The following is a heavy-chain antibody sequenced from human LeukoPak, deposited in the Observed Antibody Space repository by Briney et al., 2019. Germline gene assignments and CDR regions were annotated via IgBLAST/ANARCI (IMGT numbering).Heavy chain of an antibody. CDR1: GFKFDDYG. CDR2: INWNGAWT. CDR3: AGYYYDSSRGFDL. D-gene: IGHD3-22*01. Sequence: PGGSLRLSCAASGFKFDDYGMSWVRQAPGKGLEWVCDINWNGAWTGYADSVKGRFTISRDNVKNSLYLQMNSLRAEDTALYYCAGYYYDSSRGFDLWGQGTLVTVSA. V-gene: IGHV3-20*04. J-gene: IGHJ5*02.